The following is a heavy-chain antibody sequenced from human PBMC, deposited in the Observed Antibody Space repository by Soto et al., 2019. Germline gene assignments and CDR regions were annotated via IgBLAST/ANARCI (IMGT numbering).Heavy chain of an antibody. D-gene: IGHD2-2*02. CDR1: GFTFSSYG. Sequence: SLRLSCAASGFTFSSYGMHWVRQAPGKGLEWVAVISYDGSNKYYADSVKGRFTISRDNSKNTLYLQMNSLRAEDTAVYYCAEDIVVVPAAIRANCTNGVCYTNWGQGTLVTVSS. CDR3: AEDIVVVPAAIRANCTNGVCYTN. CDR2: ISYDGSNK. V-gene: IGHV3-30*18. J-gene: IGHJ4*02.